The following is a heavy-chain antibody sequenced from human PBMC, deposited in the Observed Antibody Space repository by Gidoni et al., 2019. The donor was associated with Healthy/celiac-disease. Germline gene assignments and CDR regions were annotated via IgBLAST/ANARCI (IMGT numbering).Heavy chain of an antibody. V-gene: IGHV3-64*01. CDR2: ISSNGGST. CDR1: GFTFRTYA. D-gene: IGHD4-17*01. J-gene: IGHJ6*03. CDR3: ARDYGDYEGDYYYMDV. Sequence: EVQLVESGGGLVQPGGSLRLSCAASGFTFRTYAMHWVRQAPGKGLEYVSAISSNGGSTYYANSVKGRFTISRDNSKNTLYLQMGSLRAEDMAVYYCARDYGDYEGDYYYMDVWGKGTTVTVSS.